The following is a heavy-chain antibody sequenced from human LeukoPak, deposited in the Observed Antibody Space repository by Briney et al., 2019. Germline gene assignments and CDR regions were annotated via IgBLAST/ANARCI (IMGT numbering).Heavy chain of an antibody. CDR3: AEGFSSGWYLGPGDY. CDR2: INSDGRNT. Sequence: QPGGSLTLSCVVSGLTFSNYWMYWVRQAPGKGLVWVSRINSDGRNTDYADSVKGLFTILSDNAKNSLYLQMNWLRAEDMALYYCAEGFSSGWYLGPGDYWGQGTLVTVSS. V-gene: IGHV3-74*01. CDR1: GLTFSNYW. J-gene: IGHJ4*02. D-gene: IGHD6-19*01.